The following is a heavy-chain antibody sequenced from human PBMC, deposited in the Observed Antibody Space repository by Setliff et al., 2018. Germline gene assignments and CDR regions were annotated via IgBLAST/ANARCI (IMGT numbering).Heavy chain of an antibody. D-gene: IGHD3-9*01. V-gene: IGHV3-30*02. CDR1: GFTFSRHG. J-gene: IGHJ4*02. Sequence: GESLKISCATSGFTFSRHGMHWVRQAPGKGLEWVAFIQYDGSDKYYEDSVKGRFTISRDNSKNSLYLQMGSLRAEDMAVYYCATWDGKYSRYWGQGTLVTVSS. CDR3: ATWDGKYSRY. CDR2: IQYDGSDK.